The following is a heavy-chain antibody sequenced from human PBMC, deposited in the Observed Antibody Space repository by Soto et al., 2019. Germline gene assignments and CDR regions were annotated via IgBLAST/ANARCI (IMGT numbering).Heavy chain of an antibody. D-gene: IGHD1-1*01. CDR3: ARPLGNDVDY. V-gene: IGHV4-39*01. Sequence: SETLSLTCTVSGGSISSSSYYWGWIRQPPGKGLEWIGSIYYSGSTYYNPSLKSRVTISVDTSKNQFSLKLSSVTAADTAVYYCARPLGNDVDYWGQGTLVTVSS. J-gene: IGHJ4*02. CDR1: GGSISSSSYY. CDR2: IYYSGST.